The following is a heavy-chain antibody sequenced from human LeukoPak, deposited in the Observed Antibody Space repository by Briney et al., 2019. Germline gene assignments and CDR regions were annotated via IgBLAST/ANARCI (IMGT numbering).Heavy chain of an antibody. CDR1: GFTFSNYA. CDR3: SNRGRYYFDY. CDR2: IGATPGNP. J-gene: IGHJ4*02. D-gene: IGHD3-10*01. Sequence: PGWSLTLSCPASGFTFSNYAMGWVRQAPGKGLEWVATIGATPGNPCYADSVKDRFTITRDHSKNPIWLQVNILNAEDHAIYYLSNRGRYYFDYWGQGALDGVSS. V-gene: IGHV3-23*01.